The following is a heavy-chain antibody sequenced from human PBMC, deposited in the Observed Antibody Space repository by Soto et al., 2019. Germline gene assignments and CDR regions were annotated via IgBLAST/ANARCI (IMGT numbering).Heavy chain of an antibody. Sequence: GGSLRFSCAASGFTVSSNYMSWVRQAPGKGLEWVLIIYSGGSTYYAESVKDRFTISRDNSKNTLYLQMNSLRVEDTAVYYCARALGYCSSTSCFKAFDIWGQGTMVTVSS. V-gene: IGHV3-66*01. D-gene: IGHD2-2*01. J-gene: IGHJ3*02. CDR2: IYSGGST. CDR1: GFTVSSNY. CDR3: ARALGYCSSTSCFKAFDI.